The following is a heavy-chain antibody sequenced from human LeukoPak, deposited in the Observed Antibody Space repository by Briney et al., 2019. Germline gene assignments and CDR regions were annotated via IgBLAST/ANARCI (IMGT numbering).Heavy chain of an antibody. CDR1: GYTFTTYD. J-gene: IGHJ4*02. V-gene: IGHV1-8*01. D-gene: IGHD2-2*01. Sequence: GASVKVSCKASGYTFTTYDINWVRQATGQGLEWMGWMNPHSGNTGFAQNFQGRVAMTRNTSIDTACMELSSLRVEDTAVYYCVRGFRSDTSGRKFDCWGQGTLVTVSS. CDR2: MNPHSGNT. CDR3: VRGFRSDTSGRKFDC.